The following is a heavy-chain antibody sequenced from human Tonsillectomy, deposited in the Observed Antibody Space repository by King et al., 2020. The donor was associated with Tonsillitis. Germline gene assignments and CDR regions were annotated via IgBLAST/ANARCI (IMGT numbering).Heavy chain of an antibody. CDR3: ARNRAGGGSYHAVDF. Sequence: VQLVESGGGVVQPGRSLRLSCAASGFTFSTYAMHWVRQAPGKGLEWVAVISYDGSNKYYADSVQGRFTIPRDNSKNTLYLQMNSRRPDDTAVYYCARNRAGGGSYHAVDFWGQGTLVTVSS. D-gene: IGHD1-26*01. CDR1: GFTFSTYA. V-gene: IGHV3-30-3*01. J-gene: IGHJ4*02. CDR2: ISYDGSNK.